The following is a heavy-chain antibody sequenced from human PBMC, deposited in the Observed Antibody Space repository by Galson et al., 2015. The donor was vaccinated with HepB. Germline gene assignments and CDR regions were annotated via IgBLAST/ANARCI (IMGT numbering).Heavy chain of an antibody. D-gene: IGHD6-6*01. V-gene: IGHV3-30-3*01. CDR3: ARFPQQLVVAFDI. J-gene: IGHJ3*02. Sequence: SLRLSCAASGFTFSSYAMHWVRQAPGKGLEWVAVISYDGSNKYYADSVKGRFTISRDNSKNTLYLQMNSLRAEDTAVYYCARFPQQLVVAFDIWGQGTMVTVSS. CDR1: GFTFSSYA. CDR2: ISYDGSNK.